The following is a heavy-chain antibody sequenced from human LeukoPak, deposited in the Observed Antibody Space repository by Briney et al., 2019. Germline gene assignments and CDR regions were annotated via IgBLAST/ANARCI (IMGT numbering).Heavy chain of an antibody. V-gene: IGHV4-31*03. J-gene: IGHJ4*02. D-gene: IGHD4-23*01. CDR1: GGSLNSGGYY. CDR3: ARYYGGNSIIDF. Sequence: SETLSLTCTVSGGSLNSGGYYWSWLRQHPGKGLEWIGYIYYSGSTDYNPSLKSRVTISVDTSKNQFSLKLSSVTAADTAVYYCARYYGGNSIIDFWGQGTLVTVSS. CDR2: IYYSGST.